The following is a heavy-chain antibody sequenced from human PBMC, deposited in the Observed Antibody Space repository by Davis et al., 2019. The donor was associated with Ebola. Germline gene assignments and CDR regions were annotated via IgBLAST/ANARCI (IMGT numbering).Heavy chain of an antibody. V-gene: IGHV1-69*04. D-gene: IGHD5-12*01. CDR2: IIPILGIA. CDR1: GGTFSSYA. CDR3: ARHSGYLLPYGMDV. Sequence: SVKVSCKASGGTFSSYAISWVRQAPGQGLEWMGRIIPILGIANYAQKFQGRVTITADKSTSTAYMELSSLRSEDTAVYYCARHSGYLLPYGMDVWGQGTTVTVSS. J-gene: IGHJ6*02.